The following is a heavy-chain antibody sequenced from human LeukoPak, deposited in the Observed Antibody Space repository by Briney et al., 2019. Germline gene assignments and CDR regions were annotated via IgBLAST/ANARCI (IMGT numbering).Heavy chain of an antibody. Sequence: SETLSLTCTVSGGSISSGDYHWSWIRQPPGKGLEWIGYIYYSGSTYYNPSLKSRVTISVDTSKNQFSLKLSSVTAADTAVYYCASSQYYYGSGLLGAFDIWGQGTMVTVSS. CDR2: IYYSGST. J-gene: IGHJ3*02. CDR3: ASSQYYYGSGLLGAFDI. D-gene: IGHD3-10*01. CDR1: GGSISSGDYH. V-gene: IGHV4-30-4*01.